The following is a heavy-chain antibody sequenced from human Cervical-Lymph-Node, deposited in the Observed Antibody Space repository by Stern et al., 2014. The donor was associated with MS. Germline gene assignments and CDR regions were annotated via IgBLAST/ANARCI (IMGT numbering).Heavy chain of an antibody. CDR1: GSTFPSMV. V-gene: IGHV1-18*01. Sequence: VQLLESGAEVKKPGASVKVSCKASGSTFPSMVSGGWGKAPDQGLEGRGWISAYNGNTNYAQKLQGRVTMTTDTSTSTAYMELRSLRSDDTAVYYCARGLLGSENAFDIWGQGTMVTVSS. CDR2: ISAYNGNT. CDR3: ARGLLGSENAFDI. J-gene: IGHJ3*02. D-gene: IGHD2-15*01.